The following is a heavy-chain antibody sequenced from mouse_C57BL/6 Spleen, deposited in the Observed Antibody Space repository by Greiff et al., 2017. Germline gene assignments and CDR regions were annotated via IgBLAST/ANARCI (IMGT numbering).Heavy chain of an antibody. J-gene: IGHJ2*01. D-gene: IGHD4-1*01. V-gene: IGHV1-82*01. CDR1: GYAFSSSW. CDR2: IYPGDGDT. CDR3: SSNWGGDY. Sequence: QVQLQQSGPELVKPGASVKISCKASGYAFSSSWMNWVKQRPGKGLEWIGRIYPGDGDTNYNGKFKGKATLTADKSSSTAYMQLSSLTSDYSAVYFGSSNWGGDYWGQGTTLTVSS.